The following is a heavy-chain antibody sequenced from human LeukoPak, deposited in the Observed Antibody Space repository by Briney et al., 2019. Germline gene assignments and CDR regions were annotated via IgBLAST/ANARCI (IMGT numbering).Heavy chain of an antibody. J-gene: IGHJ4*02. CDR2: ISSSSSYI. D-gene: IGHD3-16*02. Sequence: GGSLRLSCAASGFTFSSYSMNWVRQAPGKGLERVSSISSSSSYIYYADSVKGRFTISRDNAKNSLYLQMNSLRAEDTAVYYCASGDYDYVWGSYRFFDYWGQGTLVTVSS. V-gene: IGHV3-21*01. CDR1: GFTFSSYS. CDR3: ASGDYDYVWGSYRFFDY.